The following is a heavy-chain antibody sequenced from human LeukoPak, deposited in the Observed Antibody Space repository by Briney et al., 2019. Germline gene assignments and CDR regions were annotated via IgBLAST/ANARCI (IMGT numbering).Heavy chain of an antibody. V-gene: IGHV1-8*01. Sequence: ASVKVSCKASGYTFTSYDINWVRQATGQGLEWMGWMNPNSGNTGYAQKLQGRVTMTRNTSISTAYMELSSLRSEDTAVYYCARVGLYSSGWSDAFDIWGQGTMVTVSS. D-gene: IGHD6-19*01. CDR3: ARVGLYSSGWSDAFDI. CDR1: GYTFTSYD. CDR2: MNPNSGNT. J-gene: IGHJ3*02.